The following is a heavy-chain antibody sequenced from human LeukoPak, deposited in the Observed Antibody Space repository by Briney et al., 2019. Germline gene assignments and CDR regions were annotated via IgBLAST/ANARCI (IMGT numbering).Heavy chain of an antibody. Sequence: SVKVSRKASGGTFSSYAISWVRQAPGPGLEWVGGIIPIFGTANYAHKFQGRVTITADESTSTAYMELSSLRPEDTAVYYCARGTELPGVDYWGQGTLVTLSS. CDR1: GGTFSSYA. D-gene: IGHD1-26*01. CDR3: ARGTELPGVDY. J-gene: IGHJ4*02. CDR2: IIPIFGTA. V-gene: IGHV1-69*13.